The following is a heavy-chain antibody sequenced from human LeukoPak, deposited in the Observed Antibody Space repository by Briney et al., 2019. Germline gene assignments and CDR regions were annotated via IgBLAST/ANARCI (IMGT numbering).Heavy chain of an antibody. J-gene: IGHJ4*02. CDR3: AKDWTGVQNSLRGFDY. CDR1: GFTFSSYA. Sequence: QPGGSLRLSCAASGFTFSSYAMHWVRQAPGKGLEWVAVISYDGSNKYYADSVKGRFTISRDNSKNTLYLQMSSLRADDTAVYYCAKDWTGVQNSLRGFDYWGQGTLVTVSS. V-gene: IGHV3-30-3*01. CDR2: ISYDGSNK. D-gene: IGHD3/OR15-3a*01.